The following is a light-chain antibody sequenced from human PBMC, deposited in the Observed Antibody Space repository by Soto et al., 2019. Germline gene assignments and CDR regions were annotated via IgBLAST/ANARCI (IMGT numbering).Light chain of an antibody. Sequence: AIRMTQSPSSFSASTGDRVTITCRASQGISSYLAWYQRKPGKAPKLLIYAASTLQSGVPPWFSGSGSGTDFTLTISCLQSEKFATYYCQQYYSYQTFGQGTKVEIK. J-gene: IGKJ1*01. CDR3: QQYYSYQT. CDR1: QGISSY. CDR2: AAS. V-gene: IGKV1-8*01.